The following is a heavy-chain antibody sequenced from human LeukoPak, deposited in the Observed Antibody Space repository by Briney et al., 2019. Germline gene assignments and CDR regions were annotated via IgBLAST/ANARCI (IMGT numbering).Heavy chain of an antibody. J-gene: IGHJ3*02. V-gene: IGHV3-23*01. CDR1: GFTFSSYA. CDR3: ARGTGIGSWDFINI. CDR2: ISGSGGST. D-gene: IGHD6-13*01. Sequence: GGSLRLSCAASGFTFSSYAMSWVRQAPGKGLEWVSAISGSGGSTYYADSVKGRFTISRDNSKNTLYLQMNSLTTEDTAVYYCARGTGIGSWDFINIWGQGTMVTVSS.